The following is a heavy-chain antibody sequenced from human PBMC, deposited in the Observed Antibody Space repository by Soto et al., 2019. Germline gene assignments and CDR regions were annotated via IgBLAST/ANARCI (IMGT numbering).Heavy chain of an antibody. CDR2: ISGSGGST. CDR1: GFTFSSYA. Sequence: EVQLLESGGGLVQPGGSLRLSCAASGFTFSSYAMSWVRQAPGKGLEWVSAISGSGGSTYYADSVKGRFTISRDNSKNTLYLQMNSLRAEDTAVYYCAWGSGSYGYYYGMDVWGQGTTVTVSS. V-gene: IGHV3-23*01. J-gene: IGHJ6*02. D-gene: IGHD3-10*01. CDR3: AWGSGSYGYYYGMDV.